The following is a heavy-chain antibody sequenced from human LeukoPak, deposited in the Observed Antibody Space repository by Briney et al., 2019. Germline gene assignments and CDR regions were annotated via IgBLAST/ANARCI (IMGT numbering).Heavy chain of an antibody. CDR2: TRNDGSNK. J-gene: IGHJ4*02. Sequence: PGGSLRLSCAASGFTFSSYGIHWVRQAPGKGLEWVAFTRNDGSNKYYADSVKGRFTISRDNSKNTLYLQMNSLRPEDTAVYYCAKDGQSGSYYLYFDYWGQGTLVTVSS. V-gene: IGHV3-30*02. CDR1: GFTFSSYG. CDR3: AKDGQSGSYYLYFDY. D-gene: IGHD1-26*01.